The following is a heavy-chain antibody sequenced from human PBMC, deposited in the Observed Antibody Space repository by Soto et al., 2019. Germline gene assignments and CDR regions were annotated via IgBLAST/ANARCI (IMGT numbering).Heavy chain of an antibody. Sequence: EVQLLESGGGLVQPGGSLRLSCAASGFSFSTYAMTWVRQAPGKGLEWVSTITPSGGNTYYADSVKVRFTITRDHSENTLDLHMNSLRAEDTAVYYCAGRYCPNGVCYTNYYYYMDIWGEGTTVTVSS. CDR2: ITPSGGNT. V-gene: IGHV3-23*01. CDR1: GFSFSTYA. J-gene: IGHJ6*03. CDR3: AGRYCPNGVCYTNYYYYMDI. D-gene: IGHD2-8*01.